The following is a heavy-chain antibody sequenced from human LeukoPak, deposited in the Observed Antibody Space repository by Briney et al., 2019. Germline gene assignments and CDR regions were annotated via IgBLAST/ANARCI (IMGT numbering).Heavy chain of an antibody. CDR3: TRSLDY. J-gene: IGHJ4*02. Sequence: GGSLRLSCAASGFTFSDSWMDWVRQAPGKGLEWVDNIRPDGSEIYYVDDVKGRFTISRENAKNSLYLQVNSLRAEDTAVYYCTRSLDYWGQGTLVSVS. D-gene: IGHD2-15*01. CDR2: IRPDGSEI. CDR1: GFTFSDSW. V-gene: IGHV3-7*02.